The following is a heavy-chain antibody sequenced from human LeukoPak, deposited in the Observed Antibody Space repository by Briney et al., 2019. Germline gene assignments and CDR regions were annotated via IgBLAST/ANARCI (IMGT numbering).Heavy chain of an antibody. V-gene: IGHV4-61*02. J-gene: IGHJ4*02. CDR1: GGSISSGTYY. Sequence: PSETLSLTCTVSGGSISSGTYYWSWVRQPAEKGLEWIGRIYTSGSTNYNPSLKSRVTISVDTSKNQFSLKLSSVTAADTAVYYCARDHRWELALDYWGQGTLVTVSS. D-gene: IGHD1-26*01. CDR3: ARDHRWELALDY. CDR2: IYTSGST.